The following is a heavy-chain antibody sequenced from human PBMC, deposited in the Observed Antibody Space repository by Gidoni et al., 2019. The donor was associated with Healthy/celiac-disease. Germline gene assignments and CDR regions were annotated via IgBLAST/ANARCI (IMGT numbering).Heavy chain of an antibody. J-gene: IGHJ6*02. Sequence: QLQLVQSGAAVKKPRASVTVSCKASGYTFTSYYMHWVRQAPGQGLEWMGIINPSGGSTSYAQKFQGRVTMTRDTSKSTVYMELSSLRSEDTAVYYCARPRRNYGMDVWGQGTTVTVSS. V-gene: IGHV1-46*01. CDR3: ARPRRNYGMDV. CDR1: GYTFTSYY. CDR2: INPSGGST.